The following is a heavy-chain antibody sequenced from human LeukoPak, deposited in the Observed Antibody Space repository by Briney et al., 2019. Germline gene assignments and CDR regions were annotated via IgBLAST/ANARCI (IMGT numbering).Heavy chain of an antibody. CDR3: AKGVPSYYYGSGSYYNGPMAFDY. CDR2: ISWNSGSI. Sequence: GGSLRVSCAASGFTFDDYAMHWVRQAPGNGLEWVSGISWNSGSIGYADSVKGRFTISRDNAKNSLYLQMNSLRAEDTALYYCAKGVPSYYYGSGSYYNGPMAFDYWGQGTLVTVSS. CDR1: GFTFDDYA. D-gene: IGHD3-10*01. V-gene: IGHV3-9*01. J-gene: IGHJ4*02.